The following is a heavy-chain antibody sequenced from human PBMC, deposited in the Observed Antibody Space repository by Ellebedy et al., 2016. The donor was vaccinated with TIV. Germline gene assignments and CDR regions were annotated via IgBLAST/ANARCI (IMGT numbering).Heavy chain of an antibody. V-gene: IGHV3-73*01. D-gene: IGHD6-6*01. CDR2: IRSKANSYAT. J-gene: IGHJ4*02. CDR1: GFTFSGSA. Sequence: GGSLRLSXAASGFTFSGSAMHWVRQASGKGLEWVGRIRSKANSYATAYAASVKGRFTISRDDSKNTAYLQMNSLKTEDTAVYYCTRREYSSPLVDYWGQGTLVTVSS. CDR3: TRREYSSPLVDY.